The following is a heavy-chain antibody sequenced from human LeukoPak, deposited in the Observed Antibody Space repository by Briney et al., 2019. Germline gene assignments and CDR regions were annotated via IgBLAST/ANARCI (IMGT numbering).Heavy chain of an antibody. J-gene: IGHJ3*02. CDR3: ARDRYDFWSGYYPHGAFDI. V-gene: IGHV3-21*01. D-gene: IGHD3-3*01. CDR2: ISSSSSYI. Sequence: GGALRLSCAASGLTFSSYSMNWVRQAPGKGLEWVSSISSSSSYIYYEDSVKGRFTISRDSAKNSLYLQMNSLRAEDTAVYYCARDRYDFWSGYYPHGAFDIWGQGTMVTVSS. CDR1: GLTFSSYS.